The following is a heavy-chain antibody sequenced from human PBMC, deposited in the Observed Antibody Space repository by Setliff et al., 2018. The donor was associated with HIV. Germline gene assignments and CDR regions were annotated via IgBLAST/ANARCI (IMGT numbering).Heavy chain of an antibody. CDR3: ARDRASGSYFFGAFDI. V-gene: IGHV4-59*01. J-gene: IGHJ3*02. Sequence: PSETLSLTCTVSGGSISSYYWSWIRQPPGKGLEWIAYIYYSGSTNYNPSLKSRVTISVDMSKNQFSLRLTSVTAADTAVYYCARDRASGSYFFGAFDIWGQGTMVTV. D-gene: IGHD1-26*01. CDR1: GGSISSYY. CDR2: IYYSGST.